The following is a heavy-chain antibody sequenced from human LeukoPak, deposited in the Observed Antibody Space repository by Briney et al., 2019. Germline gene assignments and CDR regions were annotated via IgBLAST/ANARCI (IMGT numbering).Heavy chain of an antibody. J-gene: IGHJ6*03. CDR2: IYYSGST. V-gene: IGHV4-59*01. Sequence: SETLSLTCTVSGGSISSYYWSWIRQPPGKGLEWIGYIYYSGSTNYNPSLKSRVTISVDTSKNQFSLKLSSVTAADTAVYYCARGLGGYDFWSGYSDYYYRDVWGKGTTVTVSS. CDR3: ARGLGGYDFWSGYSDYYYRDV. D-gene: IGHD3-3*01. CDR1: GGSISSYY.